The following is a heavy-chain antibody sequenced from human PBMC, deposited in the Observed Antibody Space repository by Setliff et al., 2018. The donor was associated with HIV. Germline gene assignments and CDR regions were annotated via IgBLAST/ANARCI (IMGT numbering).Heavy chain of an antibody. CDR1: GDSITRGSYY. D-gene: IGHD3-22*01. J-gene: IGHJ4*01. CDR3: ASSRPPDDSSGYLDH. V-gene: IGHV4-61*09. Sequence: SETLSLTCTVSGDSITRGSYYWSWIRQPAGKGLEWIGHIYTSGKTHYSPSLRSRITISADTSKNQLSLNLSSVTAADTAVYYCASSRPPDDSSGYLDHWGQGTLVTVSS. CDR2: IYTSGKT.